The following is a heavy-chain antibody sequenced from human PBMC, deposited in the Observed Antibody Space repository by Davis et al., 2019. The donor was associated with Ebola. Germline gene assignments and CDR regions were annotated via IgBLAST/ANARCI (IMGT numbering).Heavy chain of an antibody. Sequence: PSETLSLTCTVSGVSMSSYFWTWXXXTPRXXXXXXRSLYFCGSPHYYPSLKSRAIISVDTSKNQISLTLRSVTAADTAVYYCARDYGSGTDLPFGMDVWGQGTTVTVSS. V-gene: IGHV4-59*01. J-gene: IGHJ6*02. CDR3: ARDYGSGTDLPFGMDV. D-gene: IGHD3-10*01. CDR2: LYFCGSP. CDR1: GVSMSSYF.